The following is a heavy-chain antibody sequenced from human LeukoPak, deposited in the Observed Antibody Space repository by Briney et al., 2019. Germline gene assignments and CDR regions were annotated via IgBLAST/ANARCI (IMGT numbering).Heavy chain of an antibody. Sequence: ASVKVSCKASGYIFTTFSIHWVRQAPGQRLEWMGWINAGNGNTKYSQKFQGRVTITRDTSASTAYMELSSLRSEDTAVYYCARDRGSGIAYFDYWGQGTLVTVSS. CDR1: GYIFTTFS. J-gene: IGHJ4*02. D-gene: IGHD3-10*01. V-gene: IGHV1-3*01. CDR2: INAGNGNT. CDR3: ARDRGSGIAYFDY.